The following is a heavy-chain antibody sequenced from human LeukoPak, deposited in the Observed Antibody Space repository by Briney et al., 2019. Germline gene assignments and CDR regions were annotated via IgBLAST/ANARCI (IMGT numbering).Heavy chain of an antibody. J-gene: IGHJ4*02. D-gene: IGHD2-2*01. Sequence: SETLSLTCTVSGGSVSSGSYYWSWTRQPPGKGLEWIGYIYYSGSTNYNPSLKSRVTVSVDTSKNQFSLKLSSVTAADTAVYYCARSAPISPRYCSSTSCTDYWGQGTLVTVSS. CDR2: IYYSGST. CDR1: GGSVSSGSYY. V-gene: IGHV4-61*01. CDR3: ARSAPISPRYCSSTSCTDY.